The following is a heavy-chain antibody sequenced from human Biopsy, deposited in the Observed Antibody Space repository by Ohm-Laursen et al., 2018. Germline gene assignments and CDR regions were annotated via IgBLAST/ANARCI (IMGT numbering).Heavy chain of an antibody. Sequence: SSVKVSCKASGNTFATYHIHWVRQAPGQGLEWMGVISPSGATTSFSQKFQGRITTTRDTSTGTVYMDLNSLGSEDTAVYYCARAGVGSDGTDSYYYGMDVWGPGTTVTVSS. CDR3: ARAGVGSDGTDSYYYGMDV. V-gene: IGHV1-46*01. CDR2: ISPSGATT. J-gene: IGHJ6*02. D-gene: IGHD5-24*01. CDR1: GNTFATYH.